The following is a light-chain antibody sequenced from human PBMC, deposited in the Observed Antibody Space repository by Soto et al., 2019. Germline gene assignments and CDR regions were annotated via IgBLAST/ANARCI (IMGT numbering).Light chain of an antibody. V-gene: IGKV1-5*03. CDR3: QQRNNWPPIT. J-gene: IGKJ5*01. CDR1: QTISSW. Sequence: DIQMTQSPSTLSGSVGDRVTITCRASQTISSWLAWYQQKPGKAPKLLIYKASTLKSGVPSRFSGSGSETDFTLTITSLEPEDFAVYYCQQRNNWPPITFGQGTRLEIK. CDR2: KAS.